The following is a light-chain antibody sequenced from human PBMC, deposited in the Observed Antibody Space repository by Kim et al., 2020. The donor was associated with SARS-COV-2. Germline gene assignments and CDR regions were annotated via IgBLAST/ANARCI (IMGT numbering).Light chain of an antibody. CDR3: QAWDSSTWV. Sequence: SLSPGQTASITCSGDKLGDKYACWYQQKPSQSPVLVLYQDSKRPSGIPERFSGSNSGNPATLTISGTQAMDEADYYCQAWDSSTWVFGGATQLTLL. V-gene: IGLV3-1*01. J-gene: IGLJ3*02. CDR1: KLGDKY. CDR2: QDS.